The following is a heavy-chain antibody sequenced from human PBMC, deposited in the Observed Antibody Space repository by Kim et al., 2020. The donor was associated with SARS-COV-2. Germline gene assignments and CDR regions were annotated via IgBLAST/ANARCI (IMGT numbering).Heavy chain of an antibody. Sequence: GGSLRLSCAASGFTFTSYSMNWVRQAPGMGLGRVSAINGFGTIKYYADSVKGRFTIYRDNSKNTVYLQRESLSAEDTAVYYCAKPATSGGPHYYFDYGGQGNLVTVSS. V-gene: IGHV3-23*01. CDR2: INGFGTIK. D-gene: IGHD1-1*01. J-gene: IGHJ4*02. CDR1: GFTFTSYS. CDR3: AKPATSGGPHYYFDY.